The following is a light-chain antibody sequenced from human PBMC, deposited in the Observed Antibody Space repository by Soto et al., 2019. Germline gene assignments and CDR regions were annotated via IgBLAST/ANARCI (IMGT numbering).Light chain of an antibody. V-gene: IGKV3-20*01. CDR2: GAS. Sequence: EIVLTQSPGTLSLSPGERATLSCRASQSFSSSYLAWYQHKPGQAPGLLISGASTRATGIPDRFSGSGSGINVTLTISRLEPEDFAVYYCQQYGTSSWTFGQGTKVEIK. CDR3: QQYGTSSWT. CDR1: QSFSSSY. J-gene: IGKJ1*01.